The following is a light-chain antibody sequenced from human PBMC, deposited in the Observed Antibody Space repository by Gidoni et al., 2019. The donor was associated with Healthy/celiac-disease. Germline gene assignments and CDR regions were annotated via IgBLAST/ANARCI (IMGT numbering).Light chain of an antibody. CDR3: CSFVGGGTLV. CDR2: GVT. CDR1: SSDVGTYNL. Sequence: QSALTQPASVSGSPGQSITISCTGTSSDVGTYNLVSWYQHHPGKAPKLMIYGVTKRPSGVSDRFSGSKSGSAASLTISRLQAEDEADYYCCSFVGGGTLVFGGGTKLTVL. V-gene: IGLV2-23*02. J-gene: IGLJ3*02.